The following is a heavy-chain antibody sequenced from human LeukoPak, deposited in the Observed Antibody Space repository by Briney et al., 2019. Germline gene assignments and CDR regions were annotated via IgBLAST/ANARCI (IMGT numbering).Heavy chain of an antibody. CDR3: ATSGYSSSWYYFDY. Sequence: GGSLRLSCAASGFTVSSNYMSWVRQAPGKGLEWVSVICSGGSTYYADSVKGRFTISRDNSKNTLYLQMNSLRAEDTAVYYCATSGYSSSWYYFDYWGQGTLVTVSS. D-gene: IGHD6-13*01. CDR1: GFTVSSNY. J-gene: IGHJ4*02. CDR2: ICSGGST. V-gene: IGHV3-53*01.